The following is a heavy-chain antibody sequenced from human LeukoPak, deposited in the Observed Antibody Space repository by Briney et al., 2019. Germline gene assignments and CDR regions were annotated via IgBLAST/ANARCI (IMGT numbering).Heavy chain of an antibody. D-gene: IGHD1-26*01. Sequence: GASVKVSCKVSGYTLTELSMHWLRQAPGKGLEWMGGFDPEDGETIYAQKFQGRVTMTEDTSTDTAYMELSSLRSEDTAVYYCATARGSYFDFDYWGQGTLVTVSS. V-gene: IGHV1-24*01. CDR3: ATARGSYFDFDY. CDR2: FDPEDGET. J-gene: IGHJ4*02. CDR1: GYTLTELS.